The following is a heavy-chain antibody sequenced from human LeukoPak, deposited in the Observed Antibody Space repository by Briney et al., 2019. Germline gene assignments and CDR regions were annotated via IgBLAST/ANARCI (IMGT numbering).Heavy chain of an antibody. V-gene: IGHV1-8*01. CDR3: ARNGGRYYDSSGIPGAFDI. CDR2: MNPNSGNT. D-gene: IGHD3-22*01. J-gene: IGHJ3*02. Sequence: ASVKVSCKASGYTFTSYDINWVRQATGQGLEWMGWMNPNSGNTGYAQKFQGRVTMTRNTSISTAYMELSSLRSEDTAVYYCARNGGRYYDSSGIPGAFDIWGQGTMVTVSS. CDR1: GYTFTSYD.